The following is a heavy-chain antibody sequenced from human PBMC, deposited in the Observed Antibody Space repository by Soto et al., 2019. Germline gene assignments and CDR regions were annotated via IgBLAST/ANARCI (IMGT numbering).Heavy chain of an antibody. Sequence: QVQLVQYGPEVRKPGASVKVSCEASGYTFTTCGINWVRQVHGQGLEWMGWISTYNGDTNSAQNFQGRVLMTADTSTGTAYMELMSLKSDDTAVYYCARQGSWPYYYYGLDVWGQGTIVTVSS. J-gene: IGHJ6*02. V-gene: IGHV1-18*01. D-gene: IGHD1-26*01. CDR1: GYTFTTCG. CDR2: ISTYNGDT. CDR3: ARQGSWPYYYYGLDV.